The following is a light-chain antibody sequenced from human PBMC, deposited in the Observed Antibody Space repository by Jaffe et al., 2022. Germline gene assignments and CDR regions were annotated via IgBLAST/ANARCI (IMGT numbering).Light chain of an antibody. V-gene: IGLV1-40*01. CDR2: GNN. CDR3: QSYDSSLNNWV. Sequence: QSVLTQPPSVSGAPGQRVTISCTGSSSNIGADHDVHWYQHLPGTVPKPLIYGNNNRPSGVPDRFSGSKSGTSASLAITGLQAEDEADYYCQSYDSSLNNWVFGGGTKLTVL. CDR1: SSNIGADHD. J-gene: IGLJ3*02.